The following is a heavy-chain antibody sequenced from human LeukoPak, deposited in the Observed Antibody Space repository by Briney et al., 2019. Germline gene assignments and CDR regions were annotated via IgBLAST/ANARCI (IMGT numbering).Heavy chain of an antibody. CDR2: ISSSGSTI. CDR1: GFTFSTYG. Sequence: GGTLRLSCAASGFTFSTYGVSWVRQAPGKGLEWVSYISSSGSTIYYADSVKGRFTISRDNAKNSLYLQMNSLRAEDTAVYYCAKDRYYGSGDYFDYWGQGTLVTVSS. D-gene: IGHD3-10*01. J-gene: IGHJ4*02. V-gene: IGHV3-48*04. CDR3: AKDRYYGSGDYFDY.